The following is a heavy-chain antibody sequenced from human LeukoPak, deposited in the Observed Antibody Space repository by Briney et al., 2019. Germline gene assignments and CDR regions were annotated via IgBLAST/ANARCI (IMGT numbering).Heavy chain of an antibody. Sequence: SETLSLTCTVSGGSISGSYWSWIRQPPGKGLEWIGNMHYSGSTNYNPSLKSRVTISVDTSKNQSSLRLSSVTAADTAIYYCARHRRGSGSNWFDPWGQGTLVTVSS. CDR3: ARHRRGSGSNWFDP. V-gene: IGHV4-59*08. D-gene: IGHD1-14*01. CDR2: MHYSGST. J-gene: IGHJ5*02. CDR1: GGSISGSY.